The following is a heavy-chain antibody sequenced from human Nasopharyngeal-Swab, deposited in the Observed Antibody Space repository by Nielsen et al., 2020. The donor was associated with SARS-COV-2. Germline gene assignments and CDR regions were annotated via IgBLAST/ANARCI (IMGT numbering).Heavy chain of an antibody. V-gene: IGHV3-48*04. CDR1: GFTFSPYT. CDR2: ITSGNSV. Sequence: LSLTCSTSGFTFSPYTMTWVRQAPGKGLQWISYITSGNSVQYADSVRGRFTISRDNAKNSLYLQMNSLTAEDTAVYYCARERGGGYGDYWGQGTLVTVSS. CDR3: ARERGGGYGDY. J-gene: IGHJ4*02. D-gene: IGHD5-12*01.